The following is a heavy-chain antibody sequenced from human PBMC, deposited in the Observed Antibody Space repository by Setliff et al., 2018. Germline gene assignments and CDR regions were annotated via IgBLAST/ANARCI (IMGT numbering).Heavy chain of an antibody. V-gene: IGHV3-23*01. CDR3: ARDFYAGGILYFRSAFDI. J-gene: IGHJ3*02. Sequence: GGSLRLSCVASTFTFSKYAMTWVRQAPGKGLEWVSSIGASGDRTYYADSVKGRFTISRDNSRNSLYLQMNSLRVEDTASYYCARDFYAGGILYFRSAFDIWGQGTMVTVSS. CDR1: TFTFSKYA. CDR2: IGASGDRT. D-gene: IGHD3-3*01.